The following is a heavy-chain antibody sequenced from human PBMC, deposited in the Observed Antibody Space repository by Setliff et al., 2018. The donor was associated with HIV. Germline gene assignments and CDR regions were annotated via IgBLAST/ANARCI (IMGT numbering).Heavy chain of an antibody. J-gene: IGHJ6*03. D-gene: IGHD6-19*01. CDR3: ARNPEMAALNYFYYYMDV. CDR2: ISAYNGNT. V-gene: IGHV1-18*04. Sequence: ASVKVSCKASGYTFTSYYIHWVRQAPGQGLEWMGWISAYNGNTKYAQKLQGRVTMTTDTSTSTAYMELRSLRSDDTAVYYCARNPEMAALNYFYYYMDVWGKGTTVTVSS. CDR1: GYTFTSYY.